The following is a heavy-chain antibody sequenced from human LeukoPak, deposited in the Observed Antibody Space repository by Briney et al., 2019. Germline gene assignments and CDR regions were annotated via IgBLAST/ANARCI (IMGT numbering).Heavy chain of an antibody. Sequence: PSETLSLTCTVSGGSISSGSYYWSWIRQPAGKGLEWIGRIYSSGSTNYNPSLKSRVTISVDTSKNQFSLKLSSVTAADTAVYYCARGGPSMDVWGKGTTVTISS. J-gene: IGHJ6*03. D-gene: IGHD5-12*01. CDR2: IYSSGST. CDR1: GGSISSGSYY. V-gene: IGHV4-61*02. CDR3: ARGGPSMDV.